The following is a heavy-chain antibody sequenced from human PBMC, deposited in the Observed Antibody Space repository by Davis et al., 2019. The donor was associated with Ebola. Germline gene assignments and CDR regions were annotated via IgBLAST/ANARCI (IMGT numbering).Heavy chain of an antibody. CDR2: ISSSSSYI. V-gene: IGHV3-21*01. D-gene: IGHD3-3*01. Sequence: PGGSLRLSCAASGFTFSSYSMNWVRQAPGKGLEWVSSISSSSSYIYYADSVKGRFTISRDNAKNSLYLQMNSLRSEDTAVYFCARNIMSFTTFDSWGQGTLVTVSS. CDR1: GFTFSSYS. J-gene: IGHJ4*02. CDR3: ARNIMSFTTFDS.